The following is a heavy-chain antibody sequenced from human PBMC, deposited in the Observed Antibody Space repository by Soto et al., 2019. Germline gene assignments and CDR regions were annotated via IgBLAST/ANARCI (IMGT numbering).Heavy chain of an antibody. CDR2: INHSGST. CDR3: ASHSSRWPNQGAFDM. D-gene: IGHD6-13*01. J-gene: IGHJ3*02. CDR1: GGSFSGYY. V-gene: IGHV4-34*01. Sequence: QVQLQQWGAGLLKPSETLSLTCAVYGGSFSGYYWSWIRQPPGKGLEWIGEINHSGSTNYNPSLKGGVTIAVDTSKNQFSLKLSSVAAEDTAGYYCASHSSRWPNQGAFDMLGQGTKVTVPS.